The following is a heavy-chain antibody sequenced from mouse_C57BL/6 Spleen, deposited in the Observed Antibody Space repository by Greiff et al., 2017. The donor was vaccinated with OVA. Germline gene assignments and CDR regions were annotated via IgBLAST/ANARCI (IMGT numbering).Heavy chain of an antibody. V-gene: IGHV1-69*01. CDR2: IDPSDSYT. D-gene: IGHD1-1*01. Sequence: QVQLQQPGAELVMPGASVKLSCKASGYTFTSYWMHWVKQRPGQGLEWIGEIDPSDSYTNYNQKFKGKSTLTVDKSSSTAYMQLSSLTSEDSAVYYCAKRRDYYGSWYFDVWGTGTTVTVSS. CDR3: AKRRDYYGSWYFDV. J-gene: IGHJ1*03. CDR1: GYTFTSYW.